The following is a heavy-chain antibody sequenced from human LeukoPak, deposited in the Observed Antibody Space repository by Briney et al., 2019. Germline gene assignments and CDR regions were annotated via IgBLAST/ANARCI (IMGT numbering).Heavy chain of an antibody. Sequence: ASVKVSCKASGGTFSSYAISWVRQAPGQGLEWMGWINPNSGGTNYAQKFQGRVTMTRDTSISTAYMELSRLRSDDTAVYYCARVPYDFWSGLEDYWGQGTLVTVSS. D-gene: IGHD3-3*01. CDR1: GGTFSSYA. CDR3: ARVPYDFWSGLEDY. J-gene: IGHJ4*02. V-gene: IGHV1-2*02. CDR2: INPNSGGT.